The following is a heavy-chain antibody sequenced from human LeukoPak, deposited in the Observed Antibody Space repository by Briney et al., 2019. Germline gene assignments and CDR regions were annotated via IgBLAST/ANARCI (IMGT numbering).Heavy chain of an antibody. D-gene: IGHD1-26*01. V-gene: IGHV4-59*01. CDR1: GGSISSYY. J-gene: IGHJ3*02. Sequence: PETLSLTSTVSGGSISSYYWSWIRQPPGQGLEWIGYISYSGSTDYNPSLKSRVTISLDASKNQLSLRLSTVTAADTALYYCARETRLHSGSYWNDAFDIWGQGTMVTVSS. CDR3: ARETRLHSGSYWNDAFDI. CDR2: ISYSGST.